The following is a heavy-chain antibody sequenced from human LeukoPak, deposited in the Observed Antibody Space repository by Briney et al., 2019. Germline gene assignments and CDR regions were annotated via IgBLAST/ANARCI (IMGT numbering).Heavy chain of an antibody. CDR2: ISGSGGST. V-gene: IGHV3-23*01. Sequence: PGGSLRLSCAASGFTFSSYAMSWVRQAPGKGLEWVSAISGSGGSTYYADSVKGRFTISRDNSKNTLYLQMNSLRAEDTAVYYCAKDLYTMVRGVPDWFDPWGQGTLVTVSS. CDR3: AKDLYTMVRGVPDWFDP. D-gene: IGHD3-10*01. J-gene: IGHJ5*02. CDR1: GFTFSSYA.